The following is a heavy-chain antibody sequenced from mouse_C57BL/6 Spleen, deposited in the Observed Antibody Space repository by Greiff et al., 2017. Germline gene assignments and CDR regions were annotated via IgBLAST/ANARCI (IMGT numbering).Heavy chain of an antibody. Sequence: EVKLMESGGGLVQPGGSMKLSCVASGFTFSNYWMNWVRQSPEKGLEWVAQIRLKSDNYATHYAESVKGRFTISRDDSKSSVYLQMNNLRAEDTGIYYCTGLLTGYWYFDVWGTGTTVTVSS. V-gene: IGHV6-3*01. J-gene: IGHJ1*03. CDR2: IRLKSDNYAT. D-gene: IGHD4-1*01. CDR3: TGLLTGYWYFDV. CDR1: GFTFSNYW.